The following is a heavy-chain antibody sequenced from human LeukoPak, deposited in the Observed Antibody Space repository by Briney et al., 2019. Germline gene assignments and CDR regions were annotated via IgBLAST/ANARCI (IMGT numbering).Heavy chain of an antibody. CDR2: IYYSGST. Sequence: SETLSLTCTVYGGSISSYYWSWIRQPPGKGLEWIGYIYYSGSTNYNPSPKSRVTISVDTSKNQFSLKLSSVTAADTAVYYCARASISSPSTAMVDFDYWGQGTLVTVSS. CDR1: GGSISSYY. V-gene: IGHV4-59*01. J-gene: IGHJ4*02. CDR3: ARASISSPSTAMVDFDY. D-gene: IGHD5-18*01.